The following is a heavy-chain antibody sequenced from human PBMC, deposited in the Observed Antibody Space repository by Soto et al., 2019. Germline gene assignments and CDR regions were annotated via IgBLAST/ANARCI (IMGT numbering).Heavy chain of an antibody. CDR3: ARSPHQRPSSWYL. J-gene: IGHJ4*02. Sequence: SETLSLTCTVSGFSINSHYWSWVRQPPGKGLEWIGDIHYSGSANYNPSLKSRVTISIDTSKNLFALNLTSLTAADTAVFYCARSPHQRPSSWYLWGQGTLVTVSS. D-gene: IGHD6-13*01. CDR2: IHYSGSA. CDR1: GFSINSHY. V-gene: IGHV4-59*08.